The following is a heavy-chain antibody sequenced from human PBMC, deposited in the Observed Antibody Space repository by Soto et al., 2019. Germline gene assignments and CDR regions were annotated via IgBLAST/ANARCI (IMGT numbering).Heavy chain of an antibody. Sequence: PGGSLRLSCAASGFTFSSYAMSWVRQAPGKGLEWVSAISGSGGSTYYADSVKGRFTISRDNSKNTLYLQMNSLRAEDTAVYYCAKDIAVVPNYGMDVWGQGTTVTVSS. CDR1: GFTFSSYA. CDR2: ISGSGGST. J-gene: IGHJ6*02. CDR3: AKDIAVVPNYGMDV. D-gene: IGHD6-19*01. V-gene: IGHV3-23*01.